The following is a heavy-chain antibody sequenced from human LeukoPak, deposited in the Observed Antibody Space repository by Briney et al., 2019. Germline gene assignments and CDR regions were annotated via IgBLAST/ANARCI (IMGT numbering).Heavy chain of an antibody. J-gene: IGHJ4*02. CDR3: ARALRGAYDY. CDR1: GDSVSINSAA. CDR2: TYYRSKWYN. V-gene: IGHV6-1*01. D-gene: IGHD3-10*01. Sequence: SQTLSLTCVISGDSVSINSAAWNWVRQSPARGLEWLGRTYYRSKWYNDDAGSGKSRISINTETSKNQFSLQLTSVTPEDTALYYCARALRGAYDYWGQGTLVTVSS.